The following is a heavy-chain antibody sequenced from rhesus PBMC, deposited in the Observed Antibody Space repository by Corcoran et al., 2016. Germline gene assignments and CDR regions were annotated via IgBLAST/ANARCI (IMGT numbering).Heavy chain of an antibody. CDR2: ISGSSGST. D-gene: IGHD6-25*01. J-gene: IGHJ4*01. CDR3: ASPFTAAGGY. CDR1: GYSISSGYY. Sequence: QLQLQESGPGLVKPSETLSVTCAVSGYSISSGYYWGWNRQPPGKGLEYIGYISGSSGSTYYNPSLKRRVTISKDTSKNQFSLKLSSVTAADTAVYYCASPFTAAGGYWGQGVLVTVSS. V-gene: IGHV4-99*01.